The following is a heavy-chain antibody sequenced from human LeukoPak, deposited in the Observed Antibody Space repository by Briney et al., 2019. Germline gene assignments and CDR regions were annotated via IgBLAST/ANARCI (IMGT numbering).Heavy chain of an antibody. J-gene: IGHJ5*02. CDR2: IRSKANSYAT. Sequence: PGGSLKLSCAVSGFTFSGSAMHWVRQASGKGLEWVGRIRSKANSYATADAASVKGRFTISRDDSKNTAYLQMNSLKTEDTAVYYCTRLDQVTWGQGTLVTVSS. V-gene: IGHV3-73*01. CDR1: GFTFSGSA. D-gene: IGHD2-2*01. CDR3: TRLDQVT.